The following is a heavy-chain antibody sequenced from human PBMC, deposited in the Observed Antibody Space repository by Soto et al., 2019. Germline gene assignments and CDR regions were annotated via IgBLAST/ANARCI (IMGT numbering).Heavy chain of an antibody. CDR1: GGTFSSHA. CDR3: ARVGVAAPYYLDL. J-gene: IGHJ4*02. Sequence: QVHLVQSGAEVKKPGSSVRVSCKATGGTFSSHALAWVRQAPGQGFEWMGRISPIDGTVHLGDKFQGRVTMTADESTGTGYMEVGSLRLEDTAVYFCARVGVAAPYYLDLWGQGTQVIVSS. V-gene: IGHV1-69*11. D-gene: IGHD6-25*01. CDR2: ISPIDGTV.